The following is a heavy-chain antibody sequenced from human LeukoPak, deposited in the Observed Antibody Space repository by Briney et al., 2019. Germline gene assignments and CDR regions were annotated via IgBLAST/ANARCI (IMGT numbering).Heavy chain of an antibody. V-gene: IGHV3-33*01. CDR2: IWYDGSNK. D-gene: IGHD3-10*01. CDR3: ARGGEGPAVHFFDY. J-gene: IGHJ4*02. CDR1: GFTFSSYG. Sequence: GRSLRLSCAASGFTFSSYGIHWVRQAPGKGLEWVAVIWYDGSNKYYADSVKGRFTISRDNSKNTLYLQMNSLRAEDTAVYYCARGGEGPAVHFFDYWGQGTLVTVSS.